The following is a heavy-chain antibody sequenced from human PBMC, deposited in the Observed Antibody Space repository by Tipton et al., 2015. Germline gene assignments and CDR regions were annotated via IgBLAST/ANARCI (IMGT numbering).Heavy chain of an antibody. D-gene: IGHD6-13*01. CDR2: ISHSGNT. CDR3: AREGSSWYFGVY. V-gene: IGHV4-38-2*02. Sequence: TLSLTCAVSAYSISSDYYWGWIRQPPGKGLEWIGSISHSGNTYYNPSLKSRVTMSRDTSKNQFSLKLTSVTAADTAVYYCAREGSSWYFGVYWGQGTLISVSS. CDR1: AYSISSDYY. J-gene: IGHJ4*02.